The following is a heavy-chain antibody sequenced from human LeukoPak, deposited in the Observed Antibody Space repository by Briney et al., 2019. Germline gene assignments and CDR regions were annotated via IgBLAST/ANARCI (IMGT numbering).Heavy chain of an antibody. V-gene: IGHV3-21*01. CDR3: AXXYXIDFGGSAEFDP. J-gene: IGHJ5*02. Sequence: GGSLRLSCAASGFTFSSYSMNWVRQAPGKGLEWVSSISSSSSYIYYADSVKGRFTISRDNAKNSLYLQMNSLRAEDTAVYYCAXXYXIDFGGSAEFDPWGQGTLVTVXS. CDR2: ISSSSSYI. D-gene: IGHD3-16*01. CDR1: GFTFSSYS.